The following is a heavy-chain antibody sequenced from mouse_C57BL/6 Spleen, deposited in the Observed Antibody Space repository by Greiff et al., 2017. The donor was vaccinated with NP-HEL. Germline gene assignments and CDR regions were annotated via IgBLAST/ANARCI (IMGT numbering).Heavy chain of an antibody. D-gene: IGHD1-1*01. CDR1: GYTFTDYE. V-gene: IGHV1-15*01. Sequence: VQLQQSGAELVRPGASVTLSCKASGYTFTDYEMHWVKQTPVHGLEWIGAIDPETGGTAYNQKFKGKAILTADKSSSTAYMELRILTSEDSAVYYCTRGSSSYKAWFAYWGQGTLVTVSA. CDR2: IDPETGGT. J-gene: IGHJ3*01. CDR3: TRGSSSYKAWFAY.